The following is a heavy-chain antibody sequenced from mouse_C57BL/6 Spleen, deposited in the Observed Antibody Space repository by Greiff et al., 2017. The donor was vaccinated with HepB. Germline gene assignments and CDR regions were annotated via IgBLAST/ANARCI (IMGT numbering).Heavy chain of an antibody. CDR3: AREEITTEGLAY. V-gene: IGHV1-22*01. Sequence: EVQLQQSGPELVKPGASVKMSCKASGYTFTDYNMHWVKQSHGKSLEWIGYINPNNGGTSYNQKFKGKATLTVNKSSSTAYMELRSLTSEDSAVYYCAREEITTEGLAYWGQGTLVTVSA. J-gene: IGHJ3*01. CDR2: INPNNGGT. D-gene: IGHD1-1*01. CDR1: GYTFTDYN.